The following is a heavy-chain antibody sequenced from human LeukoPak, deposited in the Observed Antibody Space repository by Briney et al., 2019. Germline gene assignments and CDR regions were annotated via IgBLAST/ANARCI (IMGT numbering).Heavy chain of an antibody. CDR3: ARDQQYCSSTSCYPAYYFDY. D-gene: IGHD2-2*01. Sequence: GGSLRLSCAASGFTFSSYAMHWVRQAPGKGLEWVAVISYDGSNKYYADSVKGRFTISRDNSKNTLYPQMNSLRAEDTAVYYCARDQQYCSSTSCYPAYYFDYWGQGTLVTVSS. V-gene: IGHV3-30-3*01. J-gene: IGHJ4*02. CDR1: GFTFSSYA. CDR2: ISYDGSNK.